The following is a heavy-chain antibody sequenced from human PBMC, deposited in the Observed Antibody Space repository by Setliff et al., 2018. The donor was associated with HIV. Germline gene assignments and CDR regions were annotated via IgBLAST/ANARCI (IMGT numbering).Heavy chain of an antibody. CDR2: ISPSSTII. Sequence: GGSLRLSCGASGFSFSSYSMNWVRQAPGRWLEWVSYISPSSTIIYYPDSVKGRFTTSRDNARNSLYLEMNSLRADDTAVYYCARDFCGSSCSSGYGYFDHWGQGTLVTVSS. V-gene: IGHV3-48*01. CDR3: ARDFCGSSCSSGYGYFDH. CDR1: GFSFSSYS. D-gene: IGHD2-15*01. J-gene: IGHJ4*02.